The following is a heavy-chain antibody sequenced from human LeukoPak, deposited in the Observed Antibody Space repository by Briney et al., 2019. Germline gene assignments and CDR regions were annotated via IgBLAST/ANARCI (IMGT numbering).Heavy chain of an antibody. V-gene: IGHV4-39*06. CDR3: ARDKDSSGYYRGDAFDI. J-gene: IGHJ3*02. Sequence: SETLSLTCTVSGGPISSSSYYWGWIRQPPGKGLEWIGSIYYSGSTYYNPSLKSRVTISVDTSKNQFALKLSSVTAADTAVYYCARDKDSSGYYRGDAFDIWGQGTMVTVSS. CDR2: IYYSGST. D-gene: IGHD3-22*01. CDR1: GGPISSSSYY.